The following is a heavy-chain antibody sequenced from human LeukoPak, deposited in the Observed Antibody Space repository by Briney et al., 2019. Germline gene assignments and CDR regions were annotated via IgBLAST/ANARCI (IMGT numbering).Heavy chain of an antibody. CDR3: ARGPYDFWSGYYRTRASFDY. Sequence: SVKVSCKASGGTFSSYAISWVRQAPGQGLEWMGGIIPIFGTANYAQKFQGRVTITADKSTSTAYMELSSLRSEDTAVYYCARGPYDFWSGYYRTRASFDYWGQGTLVTVSS. V-gene: IGHV1-69*06. CDR1: GGTFSSYA. D-gene: IGHD3-3*01. J-gene: IGHJ4*02. CDR2: IIPIFGTA.